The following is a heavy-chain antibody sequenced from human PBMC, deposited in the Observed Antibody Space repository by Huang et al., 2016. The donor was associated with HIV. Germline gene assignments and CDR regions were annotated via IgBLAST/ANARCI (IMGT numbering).Heavy chain of an antibody. V-gene: IGHV1-18*01. CDR3: ARGGGIQLWLLGYYYMDV. J-gene: IGHJ6*03. CDR1: GYTFSSFG. CDR2: ISVYNGNT. D-gene: IGHD5-18*01. Sequence: QVQLVQSGAEVKKPGASVKVSCKASGYTFSSFGISWVRQAPGQGREWVGWISVYNGNTKVAQKFQGRLTMTTDTSTSTAYMELRSLRSDDTAVYYCARGGGIQLWLLGYYYMDVWGNGTTVTVSS.